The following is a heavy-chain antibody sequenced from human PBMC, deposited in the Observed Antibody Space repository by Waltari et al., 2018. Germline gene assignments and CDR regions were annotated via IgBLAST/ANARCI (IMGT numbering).Heavy chain of an antibody. D-gene: IGHD2-8*02. CDR1: GGTFRSSA. CDR3: ARDPPGRGYYHTYYMDV. J-gene: IGHJ6*03. V-gene: IGHV1-69*13. Sequence: QVQLVQSGAEVKKPGSSVKVSCKAFGGTFRSSAITWVRQAPGTGLAWMGRIIPMFGTTNYAQKFQGRVTITADKSTSTAYMELSGLRSEDTAVYYCARDPPGRGYYHTYYMDVWGKGTTVTISS. CDR2: IIPMFGTT.